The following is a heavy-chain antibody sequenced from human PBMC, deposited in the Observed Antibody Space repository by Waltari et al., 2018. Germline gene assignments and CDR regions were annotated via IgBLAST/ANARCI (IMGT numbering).Heavy chain of an antibody. Sequence: EVQLLESGGGLVQPGGSLRLSCAASGFTFSSYVMTWVRQAPGKGLEWVSTISYSDGDNNYAECGECPFTISRDNSKDMLYLQMDSLRAEDTAVYYCTERGPNWGPFDHWGQGALVTVSS. J-gene: IGHJ4*02. CDR3: TERGPNWGPFDH. CDR1: GFTFSSYV. D-gene: IGHD7-27*01. CDR2: ISYSDGDN. V-gene: IGHV3-23*01.